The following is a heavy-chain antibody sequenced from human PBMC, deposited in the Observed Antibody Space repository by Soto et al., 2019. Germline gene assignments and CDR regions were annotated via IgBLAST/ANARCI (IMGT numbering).Heavy chain of an antibody. Sequence: QVQLVQSGAEVKKPGSSVKVSCKASGGTFSSYAISWVRQAPGQGLEWMGGIIPISETTNYAQKFQGRVTITADESKSTAYMELSSLRSDDTAVYYCARSQGSSTSLEIYYYYYYGRDVWGQGTTVTVSS. CDR1: GGTFSSYA. V-gene: IGHV1-69*01. J-gene: IGHJ6*02. CDR2: IIPISETT. D-gene: IGHD2-2*01. CDR3: ARSQGSSTSLEIYYYYYYGRDV.